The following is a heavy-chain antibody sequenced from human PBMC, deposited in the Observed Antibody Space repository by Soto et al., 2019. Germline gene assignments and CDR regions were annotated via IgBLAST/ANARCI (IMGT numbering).Heavy chain of an antibody. Sequence: SETLSLTCTASGGSISSYYWSWIRQPPGKGLEWIGYIYYSGSTNYNSSLKSRVTISVDTSKNQLSLKLSSVTAADTAVYYCARATYYYDSSGYYGYYFDYWGQGTLVTVSS. J-gene: IGHJ4*02. V-gene: IGHV4-59*01. CDR2: IYYSGST. CDR1: GGSISSYY. CDR3: ARATYYYDSSGYYGYYFDY. D-gene: IGHD3-22*01.